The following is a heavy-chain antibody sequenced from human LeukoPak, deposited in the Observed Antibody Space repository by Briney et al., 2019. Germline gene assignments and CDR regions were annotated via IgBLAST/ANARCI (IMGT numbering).Heavy chain of an antibody. D-gene: IGHD3-9*01. Sequence: GGSLRLSCAASGFTVSSNYMSWVRQAPGKGLEWVSVIYSGGSTYYADSVKGRFTISRDNSKNTLYLQMNSLRAEDTAVYYCAKDWGEQYYDILTGTPSAPFDYWGQGTLVTVSS. CDR2: IYSGGST. CDR3: AKDWGEQYYDILTGTPSAPFDY. J-gene: IGHJ4*02. V-gene: IGHV3-53*01. CDR1: GFTVSSNY.